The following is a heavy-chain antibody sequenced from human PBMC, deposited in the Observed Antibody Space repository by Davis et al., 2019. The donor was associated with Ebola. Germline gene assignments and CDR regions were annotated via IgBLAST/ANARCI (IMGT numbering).Heavy chain of an antibody. CDR3: AKDLGYGPYYFDS. CDR1: GFTFSSYA. D-gene: IGHD5-18*01. Sequence: GESLKISCAASGFTFSSYAMSWVRQAPGKGLEWVSAISGSGGSTYYADSVKGRFTISRDNSKNTLYLQMNGLKAEDTAVYYCAKDLGYGPYYFDSWGQGTLVTVSS. V-gene: IGHV3-23*01. J-gene: IGHJ4*02. CDR2: ISGSGGST.